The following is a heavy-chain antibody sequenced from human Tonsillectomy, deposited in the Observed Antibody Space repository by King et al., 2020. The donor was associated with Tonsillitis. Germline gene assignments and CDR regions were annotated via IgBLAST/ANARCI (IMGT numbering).Heavy chain of an antibody. V-gene: IGHV4-38-2*02. CDR2: IYHSGST. D-gene: IGHD3-22*01. CDR1: GYSISSGYY. Sequence: VQLQESGPGLVKPSETLSLTCTVSGYSISSGYYWGWIRQPPGKGLEWIGSIYHSGSTYYNPSLKSRVTISVETSKNQFSLKLSSVTAADTAVYYCARVGGDSSGYYYGRTLYYFDYWGQGTLVTVSS. CDR3: ARVGGDSSGYYYGRTLYYFDY. J-gene: IGHJ4*02.